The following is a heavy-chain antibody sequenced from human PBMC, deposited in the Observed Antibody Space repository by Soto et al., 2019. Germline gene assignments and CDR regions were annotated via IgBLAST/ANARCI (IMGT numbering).Heavy chain of an antibody. CDR1: GFTFINYA. CDR2: ISGGGDAA. CDR3: ARKILGSTSRPNYWYFDV. J-gene: IGHJ2*01. Sequence: EVQLLESEGGLVQPGGSLRLSCAGSGFTFINYAMNWVRQVPGKGLEWVSSISGGGDAAFFPDSVRGRFTISRDNSKNTVTLQMNSLGVDDTAVYYCARKILGSTSRPNYWYFDVWGRGTLVTVSS. D-gene: IGHD3-16*01. V-gene: IGHV3-23*01.